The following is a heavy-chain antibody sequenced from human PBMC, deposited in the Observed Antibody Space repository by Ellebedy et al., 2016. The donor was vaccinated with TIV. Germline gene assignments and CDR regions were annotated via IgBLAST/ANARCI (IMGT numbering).Heavy chain of an antibody. CDR3: ARDHDLKRSGSYFLGDY. CDR1: GFTFSSYA. Sequence: GESLKISCAASGFTFSSYAMHWVRQAPGKGLEWVAVISYDGSNKYYADSVKGRFTISRDNAKNSLYLQMNSLRAEDTAVYYCARDHDLKRSGSYFLGDYWGQGTLVTVSS. J-gene: IGHJ4*02. V-gene: IGHV3-30-3*01. D-gene: IGHD1-26*01. CDR2: ISYDGSNK.